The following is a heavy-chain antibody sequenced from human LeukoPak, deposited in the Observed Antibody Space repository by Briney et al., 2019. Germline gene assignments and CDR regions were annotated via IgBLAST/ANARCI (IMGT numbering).Heavy chain of an antibody. Sequence: SVKVSCKASGYTFTSYDINWVRQATGQGLEWMGGIIPIFGTANYAQKFQGRVTITADESTSTAYMELSSLRSEDTAVYYCASTRGYDILTGYYSHWGQGTLVTVSS. CDR3: ASTRGYDILTGYYSH. D-gene: IGHD3-9*01. CDR2: IIPIFGTA. V-gene: IGHV1-69*13. CDR1: GYTFTSYD. J-gene: IGHJ4*02.